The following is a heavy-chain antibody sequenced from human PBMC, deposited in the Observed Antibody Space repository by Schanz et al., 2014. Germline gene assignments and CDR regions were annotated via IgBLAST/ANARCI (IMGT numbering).Heavy chain of an antibody. D-gene: IGHD3-9*01. Sequence: QILLVQPGPEVKKPGASVKVSCKASGYTFTSHGISWVRQAPGQGLEWMGWITTYNGDTNYALKLQGRVTMTTDTSTGTAYMELRSLRSDDTAVYYCARVQDDILTGSEYYYGMDVWGQGTTVTVSS. CDR1: GYTFTSHG. J-gene: IGHJ6*02. CDR3: ARVQDDILTGSEYYYGMDV. CDR2: ITTYNGDT. V-gene: IGHV1-18*01.